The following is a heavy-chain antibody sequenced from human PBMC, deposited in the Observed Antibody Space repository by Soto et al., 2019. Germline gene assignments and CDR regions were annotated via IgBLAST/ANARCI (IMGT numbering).Heavy chain of an antibody. CDR2: MKPDGSEK. Sequence: PGGSLRLACAASGFTFSYYWMSWVRQAPGKGLEWVANMKPDGSEKYYVDSVKGRFTISRDNAKNSLYLQMNSLRAEDTAVYYCARDPTQYCRITNCPGRDALAIWGQGTMVTVSS. D-gene: IGHD2-2*01. CDR3: ARDPTQYCRITNCPGRDALAI. CDR1: GFTFSYYW. J-gene: IGHJ3*02. V-gene: IGHV3-7*04.